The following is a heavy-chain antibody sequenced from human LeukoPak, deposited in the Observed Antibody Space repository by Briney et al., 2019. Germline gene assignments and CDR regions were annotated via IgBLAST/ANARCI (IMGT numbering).Heavy chain of an antibody. V-gene: IGHV1-69*04. D-gene: IGHD3-22*01. CDR1: GGTFSSYA. J-gene: IGHJ4*02. CDR3: ARGAVVVITTPLDY. Sequence: SVKVSCKASGGTFSSYAISWVRQAPGQGLEWMGRIIPIFGIANYAQKFQGGVTITADKSTSTAYMELSSLRSEDTAVYYCARGAVVVITTPLDYWGQGTLVTVSS. CDR2: IIPIFGIA.